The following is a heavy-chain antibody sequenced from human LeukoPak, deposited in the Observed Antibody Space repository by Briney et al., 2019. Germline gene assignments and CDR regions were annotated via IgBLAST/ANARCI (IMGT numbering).Heavy chain of an antibody. Sequence: GGSLRLSCAASGFTFSSCAMSWVRQAPGKGLEWVSAISGSGGSTYYADSVKGRFTISRDNSKNTLYLQMNSLRAEDTAVYYCARTTAYSGSYYFDYWGQGTLVTVSS. CDR2: ISGSGGST. V-gene: IGHV3-23*01. D-gene: IGHD1-26*01. J-gene: IGHJ4*02. CDR1: GFTFSSCA. CDR3: ARTTAYSGSYYFDY.